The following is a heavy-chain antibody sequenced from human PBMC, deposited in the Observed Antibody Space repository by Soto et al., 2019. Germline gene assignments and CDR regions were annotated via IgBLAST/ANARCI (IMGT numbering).Heavy chain of an antibody. CDR2: ISYDVSNK. Sequence: PGGSLRLSCAASGFTFSSYAMHWVRQAPGKGLEWVAVISYDVSNKYYADSVKGRFTISRDNSKNTLYLRMNSLRAEDTAVYYSAIGRTYYYDSSVLDAFDIWGQGTMVPI. D-gene: IGHD3-22*01. CDR3: AIGRTYYYDSSVLDAFDI. CDR1: GFTFSSYA. J-gene: IGHJ3*02. V-gene: IGHV3-30-3*01.